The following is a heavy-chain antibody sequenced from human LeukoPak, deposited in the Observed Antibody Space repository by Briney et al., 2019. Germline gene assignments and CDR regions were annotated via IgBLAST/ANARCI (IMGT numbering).Heavy chain of an antibody. CDR2: VDPGDSGT. Sequence: MLGESLKISCKGSGYIFTNYWIGWVRQMPGKGLEWRGIVDPGDSGTRYSPSFEGQVTISADKSINTGYLQWSSLQASDTAIYYCIRSPPVGYDRPGLYFYYMDVWGKGTPVTVSS. CDR3: IRSPPVGYDRPGLYFYYMDV. CDR1: GYIFTNYW. D-gene: IGHD1-14*01. V-gene: IGHV5-51*01. J-gene: IGHJ6*03.